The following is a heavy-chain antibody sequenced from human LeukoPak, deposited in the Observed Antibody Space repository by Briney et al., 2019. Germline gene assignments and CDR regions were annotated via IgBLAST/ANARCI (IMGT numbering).Heavy chain of an antibody. V-gene: IGHV5-51*01. CDR1: GYSFTTYW. Sequence: GESLKISCKGSGYSFTTYWIGWVRQMPGKGLEWMGIIYPGDSNTRYSPSFRGQVTISADKSISTAYLQWSSLKASDTAMYYCAMRYDSSSYYYFDSWGQGTLVIVSS. J-gene: IGHJ4*02. CDR2: IYPGDSNT. D-gene: IGHD3-22*01. CDR3: AMRYDSSSYYYFDS.